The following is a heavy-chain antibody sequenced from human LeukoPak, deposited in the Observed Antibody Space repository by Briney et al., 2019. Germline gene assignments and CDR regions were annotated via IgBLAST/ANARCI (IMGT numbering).Heavy chain of an antibody. CDR2: MNPKNGHT. V-gene: IGHV1-8*01. D-gene: IGHD2-2*01. J-gene: IGHJ4*02. CDR1: GYTFTSYD. Sequence: GASVKVSCKASGYTFTSYDINWVRQATGQGLEWMGLMNPKNGHTVYAQKFRGRVTMTRDTSISTAYLELSSLRSEDTAVYYCARNLMYCSSTTCYLDYWGQGTLVTVSS. CDR3: ARNLMYCSSTTCYLDY.